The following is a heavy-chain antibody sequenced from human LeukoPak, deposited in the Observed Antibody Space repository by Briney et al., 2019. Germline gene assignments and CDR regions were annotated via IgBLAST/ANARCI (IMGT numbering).Heavy chain of an antibody. CDR2: ISGSGGST. D-gene: IGHD5-18*01. Sequence: GGSLRLSCAASGFTFSSYGMSWVRQAPGKGLEWVSAISGSGGSTYYADSVKGRFTISRDNSKNTLYLQMNSLRAEDTAVYYCASHQHGYSYGASGYWGQGTLVTVSS. V-gene: IGHV3-23*01. CDR3: ASHQHGYSYGASGY. J-gene: IGHJ4*02. CDR1: GFTFSSYG.